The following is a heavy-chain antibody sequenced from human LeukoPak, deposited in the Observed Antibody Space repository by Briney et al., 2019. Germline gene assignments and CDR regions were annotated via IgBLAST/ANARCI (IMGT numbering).Heavy chain of an antibody. Sequence: SETLSLTCAVYGGSFSGYYWSWIRQPPGKGLEWIGEINHSGSTNYNPSLKSRVTISVDTSKNQSSLKLSSVTAADTAVYYCARGPKREIFGVVIPFDYWGQGTLVTVSS. J-gene: IGHJ4*02. CDR3: ARGPKREIFGVVIPFDY. CDR2: INHSGST. CDR1: GGSFSGYY. D-gene: IGHD3-3*01. V-gene: IGHV4-34*01.